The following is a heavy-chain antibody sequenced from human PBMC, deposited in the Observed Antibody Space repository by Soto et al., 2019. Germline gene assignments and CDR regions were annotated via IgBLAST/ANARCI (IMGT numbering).Heavy chain of an antibody. D-gene: IGHD6-13*01. J-gene: IGHJ4*02. CDR1: GFTFSSYG. CDR2: IWSDGSNK. CDR3: ARGRSSSSWYGYFDY. Sequence: GGSLRLSCAASGFTFSSYGMHWVRQAPGKGLEWVAVIWSDGSNKYYADSVQGRFTISRDNSKNTLYLQMNSLRAEDTAVYYCARGRSSSSWYGYFDYWGQGTLVTVSS. V-gene: IGHV3-33*01.